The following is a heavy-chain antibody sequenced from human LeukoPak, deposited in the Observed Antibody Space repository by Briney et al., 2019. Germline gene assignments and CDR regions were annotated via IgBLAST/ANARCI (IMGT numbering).Heavy chain of an antibody. V-gene: IGHV5-51*01. CDR2: IYPGDSDT. Sequence: GESLQISCQGSGYSFTSYWIGWVRQLPGKGLEWVGIIYPGDSDTRYSPSFQGQVTISADKSISTAYLQWSSLKASDTAMYYCARPYSSGWHDAFDIWGQGTMVTVSS. D-gene: IGHD6-19*01. CDR1: GYSFTSYW. CDR3: ARPYSSGWHDAFDI. J-gene: IGHJ3*02.